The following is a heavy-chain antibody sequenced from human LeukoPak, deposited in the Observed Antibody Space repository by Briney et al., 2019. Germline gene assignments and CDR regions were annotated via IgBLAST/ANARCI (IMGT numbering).Heavy chain of an antibody. J-gene: IGHJ4*02. CDR3: ARFQNYDFWSGYPTDY. CDR2: IIPIFGAA. Sequence: SVKVSCKASGGTFSSYAISWVRQAPGQGLEWMGGIIPIFGAANYAQKFQGRVTITADESTSTAYMELSSLRSEDTAVYYCARFQNYDFWSGYPTDYWGQGTLVTVSS. D-gene: IGHD3-3*01. CDR1: GGTFSSYA. V-gene: IGHV1-69*13.